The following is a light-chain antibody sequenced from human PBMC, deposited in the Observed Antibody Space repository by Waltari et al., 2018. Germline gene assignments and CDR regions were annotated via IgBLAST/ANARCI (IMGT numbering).Light chain of an antibody. V-gene: IGKV1-33*01. Sequence: DIQMTQSPSSLSASVGDRVTITCLASQDISNSLNWYQQKPGKAPKLLIYDASNLETGVPERFSGSGSGTDFTFTISSLQPEDIATYYCQQYDNLPGTFGQGTKLEIK. CDR3: QQYDNLPGT. CDR2: DAS. J-gene: IGKJ2*02. CDR1: QDISNS.